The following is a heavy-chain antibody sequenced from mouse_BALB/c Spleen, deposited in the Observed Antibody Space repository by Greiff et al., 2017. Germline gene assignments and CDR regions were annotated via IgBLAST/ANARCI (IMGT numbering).Heavy chain of an antibody. J-gene: IGHJ2*01. CDR2: IYWDDDK. CDR1: GFSLSTSGMG. V-gene: IGHV8-12*01. CDR3: ARSPIYYGYGGYYFDY. D-gene: IGHD2-2*01. Sequence: QVTLKECGPGILQPSQTLSLTCSFSGFSLSTSGMGVSWIRQPSGKGLEWLAHIYWDDDKRYNPSLKSRLTISKDTSRNQVFLKITSVDTADTATYYCARSPIYYGYGGYYFDYWGQGTTLTVSS.